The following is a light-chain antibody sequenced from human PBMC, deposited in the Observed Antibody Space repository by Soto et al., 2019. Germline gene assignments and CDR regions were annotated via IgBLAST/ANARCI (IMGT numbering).Light chain of an antibody. J-gene: IGLJ2*01. CDR3: QSYDSSLSAV. CDR1: SSNIGAGYD. Sequence: QSVLTQPPSVSGAPGQRVTISCTGSSSNIGAGYDVHWYQQLPGTAPKLLIYGNSNRPSGVPDRFSGSKSGTSASLAITGLQAEDEADYYCQSYDSSLSAVFDGGTKVTVL. V-gene: IGLV1-40*01. CDR2: GNS.